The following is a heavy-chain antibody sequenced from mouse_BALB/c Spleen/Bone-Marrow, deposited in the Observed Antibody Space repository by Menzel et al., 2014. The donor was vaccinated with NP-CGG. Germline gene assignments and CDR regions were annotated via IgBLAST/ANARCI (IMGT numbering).Heavy chain of an antibody. CDR2: IRNKAKGYIT. J-gene: IGHJ1*01. CDR3: ARDENVGIYWYFDV. Sequence: EVKLVESGGGSVQPGGSLRLSCATSGFTFTDYYMSWVRQPPGKALEWLGFIRNKAKGYITEYSASVKGRFTISRDNSQRILYLQMNTLRAEDSATYYCARDENVGIYWYFDVWGAGTTVTVSS. CDR1: GFTFTDYY. V-gene: IGHV7-3*02.